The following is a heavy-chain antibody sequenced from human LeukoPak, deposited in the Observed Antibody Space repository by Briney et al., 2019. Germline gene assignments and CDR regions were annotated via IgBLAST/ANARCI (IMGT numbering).Heavy chain of an antibody. V-gene: IGHV1-8*02. Sequence: ASVKVSCKASGYTFTGYYMHWVRQAPGQGLEWMGWMNPNSGNTGYAQKFQGRVTMTRDMSTSTVYMELSSLRSEDTAVYYCASTYDSSGYLDYWGQGTLVTVSS. D-gene: IGHD3-22*01. J-gene: IGHJ4*02. CDR2: MNPNSGNT. CDR1: GYTFTGYY. CDR3: ASTYDSSGYLDY.